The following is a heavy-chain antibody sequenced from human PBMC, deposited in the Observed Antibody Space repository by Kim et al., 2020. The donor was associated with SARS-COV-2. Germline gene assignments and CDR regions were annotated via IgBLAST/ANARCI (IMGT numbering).Heavy chain of an antibody. CDR1: GFSSTDYW. J-gene: IGHJ4*02. CDR2: IYFGDSDT. D-gene: IGHD2-15*01. Sequence: GESLKISCKDSGFSSTDYWIGWMRQRPGKGLEWMGIIYFGDSDTTYSPSFHGQVTISVDKSINTAYLQLSSLKASDTAIYYCARQMHQDYFDYWGQGTLV. CDR3: ARQMHQDYFDY. V-gene: IGHV5-51*01.